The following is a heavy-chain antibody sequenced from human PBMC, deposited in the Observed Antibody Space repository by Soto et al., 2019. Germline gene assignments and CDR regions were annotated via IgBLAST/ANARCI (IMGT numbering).Heavy chain of an antibody. V-gene: IGHV3-23*01. D-gene: IGHD3-16*01. CDR1: GFTFNTYT. J-gene: IGHJ4*02. Sequence: GGSLRLSCAASGFTFNTYTMNWVRQAPGMGLEWVSSSSRGDGTTHYADSVKGRFTISRDYSNSTLFLQMNSLRAEDTAVYYCAKSALGLGDFDHWGQGTLVTVSS. CDR3: AKSALGLGDFDH. CDR2: SSRGDGTT.